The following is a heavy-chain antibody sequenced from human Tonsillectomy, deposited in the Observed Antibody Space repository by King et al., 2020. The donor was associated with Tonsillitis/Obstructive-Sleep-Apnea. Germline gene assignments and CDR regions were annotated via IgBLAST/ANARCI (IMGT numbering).Heavy chain of an antibody. CDR1: GFIFSSYW. J-gene: IGHJ4*02. Sequence: VQLVESGGDLVQPGGSLRLSCAASGFIFSSYWMAWVRQAPGKGLEWVANIKRDGSEKNYVDSVKGRFTMSRDNAKNSLYLQMNSLRVEDTAVYYCARDSSWSLDYWGQGILVTVSS. CDR2: IKRDGSEK. V-gene: IGHV3-7*03. CDR3: ARDSSWSLDY.